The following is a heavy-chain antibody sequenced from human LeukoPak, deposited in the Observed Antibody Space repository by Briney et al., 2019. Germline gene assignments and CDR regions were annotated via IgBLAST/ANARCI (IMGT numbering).Heavy chain of an antibody. Sequence: PAGSLSLSCAASGFTFSSYGMHWVRQAPGKGLEWVADISYDGSNKYYADYVKGRFTISRDNTKNTLYLQMNNLRAEDTAVYYCAKDARNYYGSGSYYNVEYWGQGTLVTVS. CDR2: ISYDGSNK. V-gene: IGHV3-30*18. CDR1: GFTFSSYG. CDR3: AKDARNYYGSGSYYNVEY. D-gene: IGHD3-10*01. J-gene: IGHJ4*02.